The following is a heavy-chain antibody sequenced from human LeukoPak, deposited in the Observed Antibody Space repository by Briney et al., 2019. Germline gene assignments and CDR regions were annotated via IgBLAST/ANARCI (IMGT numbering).Heavy chain of an antibody. J-gene: IGHJ4*02. V-gene: IGHV3-21*01. CDR1: GFTFTTSW. Sequence: GGSLRLSCAASGFTFTTSWMHWVRQAPGKGLEWVSSISSSSSYIYYADSVKGRFTVSRDNAKNSLYLLMNSLRAEDTAVYYCARTTVVTLIDYWGQGTLVTVSS. CDR3: ARTTVVTLIDY. D-gene: IGHD4-23*01. CDR2: ISSSSSYI.